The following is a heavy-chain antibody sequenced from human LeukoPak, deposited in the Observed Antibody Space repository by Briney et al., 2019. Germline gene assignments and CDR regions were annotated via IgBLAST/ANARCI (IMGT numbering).Heavy chain of an antibody. CDR2: IWYDGSNI. J-gene: IGHJ4*02. V-gene: IGHV3-33*08. CDR1: GFNLSSYS. D-gene: IGHD2-2*01. Sequence: GGSLRLSCAASGFNLSSYSMHWVRQAPGKGLEWVTFIWYDGSNIYYADSVKGRFTISRDNANNTLYLHLNSPRAEDTAVYYCARDPSPSTTWFPFDSWGQGTLVTVSS. CDR3: ARDPSPSTTWFPFDS.